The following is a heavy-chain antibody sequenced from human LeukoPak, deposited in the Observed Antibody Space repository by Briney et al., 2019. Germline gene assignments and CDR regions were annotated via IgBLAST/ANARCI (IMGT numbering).Heavy chain of an antibody. Sequence: GSLRLSCAASGFTFSSYAMHWVRQAPGKGLEWVAVISYDGSNKYYADSVKGRFTISRDNSKNTLYLQMNSLRAEDTAVYYCARAPGMRPVPDDAFDIWGQGTMVTVSS. CDR3: ARAPGMRPVPDDAFDI. V-gene: IGHV3-30*04. D-gene: IGHD1-14*01. J-gene: IGHJ3*02. CDR2: ISYDGSNK. CDR1: GFTFSSYA.